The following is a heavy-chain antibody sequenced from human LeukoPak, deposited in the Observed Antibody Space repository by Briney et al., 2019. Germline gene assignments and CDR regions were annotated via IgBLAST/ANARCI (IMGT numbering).Heavy chain of an antibody. Sequence: PGRSLRLSCAASGFTFSSYAMHWVRQAPGKGLEWVAVISYDGSNKYYADSVKGRFTISRDNSKNTLYLQMNSLRAEDTAVYYCARGIVGATLYVARNWFDPWGQGTLVTVSS. V-gene: IGHV3-30-3*01. CDR2: ISYDGSNK. CDR1: GFTFSSYA. D-gene: IGHD1-26*01. J-gene: IGHJ5*02. CDR3: ARGIVGATLYVARNWFDP.